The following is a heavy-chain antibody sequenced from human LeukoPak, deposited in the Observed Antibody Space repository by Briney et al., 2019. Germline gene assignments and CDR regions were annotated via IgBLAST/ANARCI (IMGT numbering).Heavy chain of an antibody. CDR2: ISFDGGTK. CDR3: TRRGGGYEFDY. D-gene: IGHD5-12*01. CDR1: GFAFSTYA. J-gene: IGHJ4*02. V-gene: IGHV3-30-3*01. Sequence: GGSLRLSCAASGFAFSTYAMHWVRQAPGKGLEWVAVISFDGGTKYYADSVKGRFTISRDNSKNTLYLQMNGLRTEDTAMYYCTRRGGGYEFDYWGQGTLVTVSP.